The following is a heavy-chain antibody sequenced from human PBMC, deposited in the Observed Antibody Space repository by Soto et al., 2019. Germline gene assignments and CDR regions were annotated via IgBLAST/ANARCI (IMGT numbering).Heavy chain of an antibody. V-gene: IGHV4-59*12. CDR3: ATLPPRIVVSLLPIPT. J-gene: IGHJ5*02. CDR1: GGSISSYY. CDR2: IYYSGST. D-gene: IGHD2-21*01. Sequence: PSETLSLTCTVSGGSISSYYWSWIRQPPGKGLEWIGYIYYSGSTNYNPSLKSRVTISVDTSNNQFSLRLRSVTAADTAVYYCATLPPRIVVSLLPIPTWGQGILVTVSS.